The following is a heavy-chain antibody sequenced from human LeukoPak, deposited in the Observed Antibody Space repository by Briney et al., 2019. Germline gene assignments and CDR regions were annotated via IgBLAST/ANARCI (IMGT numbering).Heavy chain of an antibody. CDR2: ISSSGSNT. V-gene: IGHV3-23*01. Sequence: GGSLRLSCAASGFRFSSYAMSWVRQAPGKGLEWVSAISSSGSNTNYANSVKGQFIISRDNSKNTLYLQMNSLRAEGTAIYYCAKALTDELMSRSHYDFWSGYHPSGTVYYYMDVWGKGTTVTVSS. CDR1: GFRFSSYA. D-gene: IGHD3-3*01. J-gene: IGHJ6*03. CDR3: AKALTDELMSRSHYDFWSGYHPSGTVYYYMDV.